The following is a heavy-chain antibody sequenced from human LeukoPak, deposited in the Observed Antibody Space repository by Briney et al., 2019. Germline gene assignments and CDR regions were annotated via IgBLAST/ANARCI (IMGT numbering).Heavy chain of an antibody. Sequence: SETLSLTCTVSGGSISSYYWSWIRQPPGKGLEWIGYIYYSGSTDYNPSLKSRVTISADTSKNQFSLKLSSVTAADTAMYYCARGFGDYVRYFDFWGQGTLVTVSS. CDR1: GGSISSYY. D-gene: IGHD4-17*01. V-gene: IGHV4-59*01. CDR2: IYYSGST. J-gene: IGHJ4*02. CDR3: ARGFGDYVRYFDF.